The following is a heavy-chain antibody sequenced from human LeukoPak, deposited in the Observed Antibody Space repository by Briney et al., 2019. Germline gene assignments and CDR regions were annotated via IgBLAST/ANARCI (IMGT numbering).Heavy chain of an antibody. CDR1: GFTFSSYG. D-gene: IGHD2-2*01. J-gene: IGHJ6*03. CDR2: IWYDGSNK. Sequence: GRSLRLSCAAAGFTFSSYGRHWVRQAPGKGLEGVAVIWYDGSNKYYADSVKGRFTISRDNSKNPLYLQMNSLRAEDTAVYYCAKGERSTSLYSSYYYMDVWGKGTTVTVSS. CDR3: AKGERSTSLYSSYYYMDV. V-gene: IGHV3-33*06.